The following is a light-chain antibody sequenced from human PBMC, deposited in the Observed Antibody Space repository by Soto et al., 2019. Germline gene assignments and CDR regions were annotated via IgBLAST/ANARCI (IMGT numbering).Light chain of an antibody. J-gene: IGKJ1*01. Sequence: EIVMTQSPAALSVSPGARFTLSCMASQSISFNLAWYQQKPGQAPRIIIYGASTRATGIPARFSGSVSGTDGTITISSLKQDDGSTYYCQQCKNYWWTFGQGTKVDIK. CDR1: QSISFN. CDR3: QQCKNYWWT. V-gene: IGKV3-15*01. CDR2: GAS.